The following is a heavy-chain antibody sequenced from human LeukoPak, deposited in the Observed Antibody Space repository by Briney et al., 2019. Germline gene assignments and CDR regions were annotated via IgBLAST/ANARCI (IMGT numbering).Heavy chain of an antibody. D-gene: IGHD3-22*01. V-gene: IGHV1-2*02. CDR2: INPNSGGT. CDR1: GYTFTNYY. Sequence: ASVKVSCKASGYTFTNYYIHWVRQAPGQGLEWMGWINPNSGGTNYAQKFQGRVAMTRDTSISTAYMELSRLRSDDTAVYYCARERNYYDSSGYYYVKWFDPWGQGTLVTVSS. CDR3: ARERNYYDSSGYYYVKWFDP. J-gene: IGHJ5*02.